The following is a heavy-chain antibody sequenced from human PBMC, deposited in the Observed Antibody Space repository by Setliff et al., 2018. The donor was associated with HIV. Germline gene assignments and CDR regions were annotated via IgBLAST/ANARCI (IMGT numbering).Heavy chain of an antibody. V-gene: IGHV3-11*01. J-gene: IGHJ3*02. CDR2: ISSSGSTI. Sequence: GGSLRLSCAASGFTFSDYYMSWIRQAPGKGLEWVSYISSSGSTIYYADSVKGRFTISRDNAKNPLYLQMNSLRAEDTAVYYCAAASPRYYYDSSGYYTVDAFDIWGQGTMVTVSS. CDR1: GFTFSDYY. D-gene: IGHD3-22*01. CDR3: AAASPRYYYDSSGYYTVDAFDI.